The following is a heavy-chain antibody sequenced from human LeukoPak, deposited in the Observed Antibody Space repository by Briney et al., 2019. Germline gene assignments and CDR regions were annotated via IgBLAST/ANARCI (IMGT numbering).Heavy chain of an antibody. J-gene: IGHJ6*02. CDR1: GGSISSYY. V-gene: IGHV4-59*01. CDR2: IYYSGST. Sequence: PSETLSLTCTVSGGSISSYYWSWIRQPPGKGLEWIGYIYYSGSTSYNPSLKSRVTISVDTSKNQFSLKLSSVTAADTAVYYCARALLGGLSGYDYYYYGMDVWGQGTTVTVSS. D-gene: IGHD5-12*01. CDR3: ARALLGGLSGYDYYYYGMDV.